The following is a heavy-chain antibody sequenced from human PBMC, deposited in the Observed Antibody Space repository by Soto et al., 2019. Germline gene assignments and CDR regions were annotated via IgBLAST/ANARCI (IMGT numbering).Heavy chain of an antibody. D-gene: IGHD3-16*01. Sequence: QVQLVESGGGLVKPGGTLRLSCAGSGIRLSESYINWIRLTPEKGLAWISYIGDSYRHCAASVRGRFTISRDNVQNSVSLEMTNLRVDDTAIYYCARRRAFGEVEAFDDWGPGTLVTVSS. CDR1: GIRLSESY. CDR3: ARRRAFGEVEAFDD. J-gene: IGHJ3*01. V-gene: IGHV3-11*05. CDR2: IGDSYR.